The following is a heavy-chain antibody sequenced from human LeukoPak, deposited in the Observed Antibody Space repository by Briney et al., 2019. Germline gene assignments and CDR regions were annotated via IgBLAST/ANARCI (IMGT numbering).Heavy chain of an antibody. V-gene: IGHV4-34*01. CDR3: AASAFPNAFDI. CDR2: INHSGST. CDR1: GGSISSYY. D-gene: IGHD2-21*01. Sequence: SETLSLTCTVSGGSISSYYWSWIRQSPGNGLEWIGEINHSGSTNYNPSLKSRVTISIDTSKNQFSLKLSSVTAADTAVYYCAASAFPNAFDIWGQGTMVTVSS. J-gene: IGHJ3*02.